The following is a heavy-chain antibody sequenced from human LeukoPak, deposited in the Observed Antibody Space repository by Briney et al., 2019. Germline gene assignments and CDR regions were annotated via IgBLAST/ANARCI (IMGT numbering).Heavy chain of an antibody. CDR1: GYFSTAYY. Sequence: SETLSLTCTVSGYFSTAYYWGWIWQPPGKGLEWIASIRHDGHTYSNASLKSQVTISVDTSTNQFSLKLSSVTAADTAVYYCARAFYPGYYSYMAVWGKGTTVTVSS. CDR3: ARAFYPGYYSYMAV. CDR2: IRHDGHT. D-gene: IGHD3-3*02. V-gene: IGHV4-38-2*02. J-gene: IGHJ6*03.